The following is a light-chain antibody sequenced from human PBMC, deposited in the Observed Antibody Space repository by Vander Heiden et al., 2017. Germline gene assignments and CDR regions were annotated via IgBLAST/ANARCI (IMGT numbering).Light chain of an antibody. CDR3: QQYYNTPRT. Sequence: DIVMTPSPDSLAVSLGERATINCKSSQSILYNSDNKNYLAWYQHKPGQPPKLLIYWASTRESGVPDRFSGSGSGTDFTLTVSSLQAADVAVYYCQQYYNTPRTFGQGTKVEIK. CDR2: WAS. J-gene: IGKJ1*01. CDR1: QSILYNSDNKNY. V-gene: IGKV4-1*01.